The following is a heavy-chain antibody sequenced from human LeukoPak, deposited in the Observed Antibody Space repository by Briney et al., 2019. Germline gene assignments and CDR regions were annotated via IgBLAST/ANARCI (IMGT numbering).Heavy chain of an antibody. J-gene: IGHJ4*02. Sequence: GRPLRLSCAASGFTFSSYAMHWVRQAPGKGLEWVAVISYDGSNKYYADSVKGRFTISRDNSKNTLYLQMNSLRAEDTAVYYCARDDPSGYSSGWARWGQGTLVTVSS. CDR1: GFTFSSYA. D-gene: IGHD6-19*01. CDR2: ISYDGSNK. CDR3: ARDDPSGYSSGWAR. V-gene: IGHV3-30*04.